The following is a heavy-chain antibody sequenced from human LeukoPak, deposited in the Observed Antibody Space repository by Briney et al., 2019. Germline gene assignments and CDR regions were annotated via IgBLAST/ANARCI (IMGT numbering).Heavy chain of an antibody. J-gene: IGHJ4*02. D-gene: IGHD1-1*01. CDR3: ARGLRGYKWPERSEMYYFDY. Sequence: PSETLSLTCAVYGGSFSGYYWSWIRQPPGKGLEWIGEINHSGGTNYNPSLKSRVTISVVTSKNQFSLKLSSVTAADTAVYYCARGLRGYKWPERSEMYYFDYWGQGTLVTVSS. CDR1: GGSFSGYY. V-gene: IGHV4-34*01. CDR2: INHSGGT.